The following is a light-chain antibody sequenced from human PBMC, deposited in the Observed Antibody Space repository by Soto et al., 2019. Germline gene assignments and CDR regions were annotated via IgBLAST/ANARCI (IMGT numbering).Light chain of an antibody. CDR3: QHYGHAPWT. J-gene: IGKJ1*01. CDR2: AAS. CDR1: QTVSGSY. V-gene: IGKV3-20*01. Sequence: EIVLTQSAGTLSLSPGERATLSCRASQTVSGSYLAWFQQKPGQAPRLRIYAASTRAAGVPDRFSGSGSGTDFSLTINRLEPEDFAVYYCQHYGHAPWTFGQGTKVEIK.